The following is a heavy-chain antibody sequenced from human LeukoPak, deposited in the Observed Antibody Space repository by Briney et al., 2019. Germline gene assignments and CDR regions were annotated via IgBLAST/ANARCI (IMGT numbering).Heavy chain of an antibody. CDR3: ARIGEPYYYDSSGYSAFDI. D-gene: IGHD3-22*01. CDR1: GYTFTGYY. Sequence: ASVKVSCKASGYTFTGYYMHWVRQAPGQGLEWMGWINPNSGGTNYAQKFQGRVTMTRDTSISTAYMELSRLRSDDTAVYYCARIGEPYYYDSSGYSAFDIWGQGTMVTVSS. CDR2: INPNSGGT. J-gene: IGHJ3*02. V-gene: IGHV1-2*02.